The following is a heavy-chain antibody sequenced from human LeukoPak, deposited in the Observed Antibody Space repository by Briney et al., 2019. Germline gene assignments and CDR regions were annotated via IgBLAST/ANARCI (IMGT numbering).Heavy chain of an antibody. CDR2: ISTGSSIT. Sequence: GGSLRLSCAASEFAFSTYNMSWVRQAPGKGLEWVSYISTGSSITYYADSVKGRFTISRDNVENSLYLQMNSLRDEDTAVYYCARVAAGYSVNYFDYWGQGTLVTVSS. CDR1: EFAFSTYN. J-gene: IGHJ4*02. CDR3: ARVAAGYSVNYFDY. V-gene: IGHV3-48*02. D-gene: IGHD4-23*01.